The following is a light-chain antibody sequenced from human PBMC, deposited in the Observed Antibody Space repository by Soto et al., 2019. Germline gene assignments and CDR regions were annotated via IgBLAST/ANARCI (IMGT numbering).Light chain of an antibody. V-gene: IGLV4-60*03. Sequence: QSVLTQSSSASASLGSSVKLTCTLTSAYSDYSIAWHQQQPGKAPRYLMRLEDSGSYTKGSGVPDRFSGSSSGADRHLTIANLLSEDEADYYCETWGRNTRVYGGGTKVTVL. CDR3: ETWGRNTRV. J-gene: IGLJ3*02. CDR2: LEDSGSY. CDR1: SAYSDYS.